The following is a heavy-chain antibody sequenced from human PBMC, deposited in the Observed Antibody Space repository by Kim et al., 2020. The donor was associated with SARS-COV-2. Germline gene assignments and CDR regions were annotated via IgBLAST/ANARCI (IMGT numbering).Heavy chain of an antibody. CDR2: ISSNGGST. CDR3: ARGAQEGTMQQYYGSGLNAFDI. J-gene: IGHJ3*02. V-gene: IGHV3-64*01. D-gene: IGHD3-10*01. Sequence: GGSLRLSCAASGFTFSSYAMHWVRQAPGKGLEYVSAISSNGGSTYYANSVKGRFTISRDNSKNTLYLQMGSLRAEDMAVYYCARGAQEGTMQQYYGSGLNAFDIWGQGTMVTVSS. CDR1: GFTFSSYA.